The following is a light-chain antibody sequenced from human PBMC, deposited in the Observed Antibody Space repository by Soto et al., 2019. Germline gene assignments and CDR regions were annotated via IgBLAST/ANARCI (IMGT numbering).Light chain of an antibody. CDR2: GAS. V-gene: IGKV3-15*01. CDR1: ESVSTN. Sequence: EIEMTQSPATLSLAPGERVTLSCRASESVSTNLAWYQQKAGQAPRLLIYGASTRATGIPARFSGSGSGTEFTLTISSLQSEDFAVYYCQQYGSSPHFGQGTRLEIK. CDR3: QQYGSSPH. J-gene: IGKJ5*01.